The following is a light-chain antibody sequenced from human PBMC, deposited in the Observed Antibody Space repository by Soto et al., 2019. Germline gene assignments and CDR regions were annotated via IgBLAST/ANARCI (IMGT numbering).Light chain of an antibody. Sequence: EIVLTQSPGTLSLSPGERATLSCRASQSLSSSYLVWYQQKPGQAPRLLIYGASSRATGIPDRFSGAGSGTDFTLTISRLEPEDFALYYCQQHDILPITFGQGTRLEIK. CDR3: QQHDILPIT. CDR2: GAS. CDR1: QSLSSSY. J-gene: IGKJ5*01. V-gene: IGKV3-20*01.